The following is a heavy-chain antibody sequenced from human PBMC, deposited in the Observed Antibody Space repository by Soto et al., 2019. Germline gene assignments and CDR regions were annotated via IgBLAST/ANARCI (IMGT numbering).Heavy chain of an antibody. CDR3: ARELHYYDSSGYYSPDAFDI. J-gene: IGHJ3*02. CDR2: TYYRSKWYN. V-gene: IGHV6-1*01. Sequence: SQTLSLTCAISGDSVSSNSAAWNWIRQSPSRGLEWLGRTYYRSKWYNDYAVSVKSRITINPDTSKNQFSLRLNSVTPEDTAVYYCARELHYYDSSGYYSPDAFDIWGQGTMVTVSS. CDR1: GDSVSSNSAA. D-gene: IGHD3-22*01.